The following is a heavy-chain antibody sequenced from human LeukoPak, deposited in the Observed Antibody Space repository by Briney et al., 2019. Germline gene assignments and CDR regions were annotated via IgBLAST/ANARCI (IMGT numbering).Heavy chain of an antibody. V-gene: IGHV4-4*07. CDR1: GGSISSYY. CDR2: IFSSGST. CDR3: ARESRRSYCNEY. Sequence: SSETLSLTCTVSGGSISSYYWSWIRQPAGKGLEWIGRIFSSGSTNYNPSLKSRVTMSVDTSKNQFSLKLSSVTAADTAEYFCARESRRSYCNEYWGQGTLVTVSS. J-gene: IGHJ4*02. D-gene: IGHD2-2*01.